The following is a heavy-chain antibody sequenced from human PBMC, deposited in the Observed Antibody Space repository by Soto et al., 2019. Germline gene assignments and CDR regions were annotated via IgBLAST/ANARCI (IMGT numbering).Heavy chain of an antibody. CDR2: IYHSGSA. V-gene: IGHV4-30-2*01. D-gene: IGHD4-17*01. J-gene: IGHJ5*02. CDR3: ARGSTTVVTPNWFDP. CDR1: GGSISSGGYS. Sequence: SETLSLTCAVSGGSISSGGYSWSWIRQPPGQGLEWIGEIYHSGSANYNPSLKSRVIISVDKSKNQFSLKLNSVTAADTAVYYCARGSTTVVTPNWFDPWGQGTLVTVSS.